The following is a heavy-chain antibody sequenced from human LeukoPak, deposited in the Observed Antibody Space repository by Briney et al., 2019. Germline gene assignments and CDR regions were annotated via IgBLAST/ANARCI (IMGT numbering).Heavy chain of an antibody. CDR3: ARSTLGYCSGGSCYPGGY. J-gene: IGHJ4*02. Sequence: ASVKVSCKASRYTFTGYYMHWVRQAPGQGLEWMGWINPNSGGTNYAQKFQGRVTMTRDTSISTAYMELSRLRSDDTAVYYCARSTLGYCSGGSCYPGGYWGQGTLVTVSS. D-gene: IGHD2-15*01. CDR2: INPNSGGT. V-gene: IGHV1-2*02. CDR1: RYTFTGYY.